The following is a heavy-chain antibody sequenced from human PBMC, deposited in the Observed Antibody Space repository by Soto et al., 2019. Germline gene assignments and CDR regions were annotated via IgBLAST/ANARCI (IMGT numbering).Heavy chain of an antibody. CDR1: GGSISSYY. CDR3: SRRYGGPLDY. CDR2: IYYSGST. J-gene: IGHJ4*02. Sequence: SETLSLTCTVSGGSISSYYWSWIRQPPGKGLEWIGYIYYSGSTNYNPSLKSRVTISVDTSKNQFSLKLSSVTAADTAVYYCSRRYGGPLDYWGQGTLVIVSS. V-gene: IGHV4-59*08. D-gene: IGHD4-17*01.